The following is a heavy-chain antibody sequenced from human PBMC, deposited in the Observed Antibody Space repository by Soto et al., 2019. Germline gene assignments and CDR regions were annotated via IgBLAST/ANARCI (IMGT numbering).Heavy chain of an antibody. V-gene: IGHV4-59*01. CDR3: ARVGSKSFYYAADV. Sequence: SETLSLTCTVSGGSISSYCWSWIRQPPGKGLEWIGYIYNSGSTNYNPSLKSRVTMSVDTSKTQFSLKLSSVTAADTAVYYCARVGSKSFYYAADVWGQGTTVTVSS. CDR2: IYNSGST. J-gene: IGHJ6*02. CDR1: GGSISSYC. D-gene: IGHD4-4*01.